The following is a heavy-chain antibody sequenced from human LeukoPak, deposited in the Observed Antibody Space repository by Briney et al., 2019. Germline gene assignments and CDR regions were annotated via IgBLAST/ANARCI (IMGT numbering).Heavy chain of an antibody. CDR2: INSDGSST. Sequence: PGGSLRLSCAASGFTFSSYWMHWVRQAPGKGLVWVSRINSDGSSTSYADSVKGRFTISRDNAKNTLYLQMDSLRPEDTAVYYCARGSGSYGLWDYWGQGTLVTVSS. CDR3: ARGSGSYGLWDY. CDR1: GFTFSSYW. V-gene: IGHV3-74*01. J-gene: IGHJ4*02. D-gene: IGHD1-26*01.